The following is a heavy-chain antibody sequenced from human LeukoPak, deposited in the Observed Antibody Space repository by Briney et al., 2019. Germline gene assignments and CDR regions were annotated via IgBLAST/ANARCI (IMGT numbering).Heavy chain of an antibody. V-gene: IGHV3-21*01. J-gene: IGHJ4*02. CDR1: GFTFTNYA. Sequence: GSLRLSCAASGFTFTNYAMTWVRQATGKGLEWVSSISSSSSYIYYADSVKGRFTISRDNAKNSLYLQMNSLRAEDTAVYYCARALPRATVTTHFDYWGQGTLVTVSS. CDR2: ISSSSSYI. D-gene: IGHD4-17*01. CDR3: ARALPRATVTTHFDY.